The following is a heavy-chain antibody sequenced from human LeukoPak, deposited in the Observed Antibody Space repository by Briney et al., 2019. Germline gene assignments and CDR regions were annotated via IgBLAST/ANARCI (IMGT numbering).Heavy chain of an antibody. CDR3: AKELNYYDSSGYYSSNDAFDI. J-gene: IGHJ3*02. V-gene: IGHV3-23*01. CDR2: ISGSGGST. CDR1: GFTFSSYG. D-gene: IGHD3-22*01. Sequence: SGGSLRLSCAASGFTFSSYGMSWVRQAPGKGLEWVSAISGSGGSTYYADSVKGRFTISRDNSKNTLYLQMNSLRAEDTAVYYCAKELNYYDSSGYYSSNDAFDIWGQGTMVTVSS.